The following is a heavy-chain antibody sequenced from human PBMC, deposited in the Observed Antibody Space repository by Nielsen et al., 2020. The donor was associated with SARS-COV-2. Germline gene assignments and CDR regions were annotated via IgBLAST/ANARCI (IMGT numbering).Heavy chain of an antibody. V-gene: IGHV4-59*01. Sequence: WIRQPPGKGLEWIGYIYYSRSTNYNPSLKSRVTISVDTSKNQFSLKLSSVTAADTAVYYCARVFTMVRGVIKRENYFDYWGQGTLVTVSS. D-gene: IGHD3-10*01. CDR2: IYYSRST. J-gene: IGHJ4*02. CDR3: ARVFTMVRGVIKRENYFDY.